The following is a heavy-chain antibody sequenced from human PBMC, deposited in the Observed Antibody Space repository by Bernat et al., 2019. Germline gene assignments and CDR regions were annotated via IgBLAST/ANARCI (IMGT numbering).Heavy chain of an antibody. Sequence: EVLLVESGGGVVQPGGSLRLSCAASEFSVSTNYMSWVRQAPGKGLEWGSVIYSGGATYYGESVKGRFTISRDISKNSLHLQMNSLGVEDTAVYYCASATWDTDMVTSWFDTWVQGPCSPSPQ. CDR1: EFSVSTNY. J-gene: IGHJ5*02. CDR2: IYSGGAT. D-gene: IGHD5-18*01. V-gene: IGHV3-66*02. CDR3: ASATWDTDMVTSWFDT.